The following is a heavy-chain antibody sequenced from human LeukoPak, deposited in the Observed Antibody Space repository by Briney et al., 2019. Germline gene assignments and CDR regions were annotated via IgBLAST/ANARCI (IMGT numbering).Heavy chain of an antibody. CDR2: IKQDGSEK. D-gene: IGHD4-17*01. CDR1: GFTFSSYW. CDR3: AKAYGDYFDY. V-gene: IGHV3-7*03. Sequence: AGGSLRLSCAASGFTFSSYWMSWVRQAPGKGLQWVTNIKQDGSEKNYVDSVKGRFTISRDNAKNSLYLQMNSLRVEDTAVYYCAKAYGDYFDYWGQGTLVTVSS. J-gene: IGHJ4*02.